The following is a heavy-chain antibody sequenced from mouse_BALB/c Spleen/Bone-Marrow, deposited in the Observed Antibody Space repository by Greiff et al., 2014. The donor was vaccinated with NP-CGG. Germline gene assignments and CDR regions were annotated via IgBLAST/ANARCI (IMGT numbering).Heavy chain of an antibody. CDR3: VRGDYGKY. CDR1: GYTFPSYW. V-gene: IGHV1-7*01. D-gene: IGHD2-1*01. J-gene: IGHJ2*01. CDR2: INPSTGYT. Sequence: VQLQQSGAELAKPGASVKMSCKASGYTFPSYWMHWVKQRPGQGLEWTGYINPSTGYTDYNQKFKDKATLTADKSSSTAYMEMSSLTSEDSAFYYCVRGDYGKYWGQGTTLTVSS.